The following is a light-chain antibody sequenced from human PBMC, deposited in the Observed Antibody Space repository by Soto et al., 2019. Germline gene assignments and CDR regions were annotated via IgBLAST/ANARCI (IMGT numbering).Light chain of an antibody. J-gene: IGLJ1*01. CDR2: DVN. V-gene: IGLV2-11*01. CDR1: SSDVGGHNF. Sequence: QSVLTHPASVSCSAVQSITISCTVTSSDVGGHNFVSWYQHHPGKAPKLLIYDVNKRPSGVPYRFSGSKSGNTASLTISGLQADDEADYYCCSYAGTYTRVFGTGTKVTVL. CDR3: CSYAGTYTRV.